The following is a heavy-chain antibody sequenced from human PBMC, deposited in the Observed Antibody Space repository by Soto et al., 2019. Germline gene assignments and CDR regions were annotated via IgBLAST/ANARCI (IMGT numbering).Heavy chain of an antibody. CDR3: ARQQLPRDNWFDP. V-gene: IGHV4-59*01. Sequence: SETLSLTCTVSGGSISSYYWSWIRQPPGKGLEWIGYIYYSGSTNYNPSLKSRVTISVDTSKNQFSLKLSSVTAADTAVYYCARQQLPRDNWFDPWGQGTTVTVSS. CDR2: IYYSGST. J-gene: IGHJ5*02. CDR1: GGSISSYY. D-gene: IGHD6-13*01.